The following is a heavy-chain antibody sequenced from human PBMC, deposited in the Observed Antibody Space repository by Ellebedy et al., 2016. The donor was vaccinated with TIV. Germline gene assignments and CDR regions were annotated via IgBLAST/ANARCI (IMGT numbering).Heavy chain of an antibody. Sequence: GGSLRLXXAASGFTFSGYWMSWVRQAPGKGLEWVANIQQDGSDKYYVDSVKGRFTISRDNARNSLYLQMNSLRAEDTAMYCCAKDNYVGYDWLGGNSFDSWGQGTLVTVSS. CDR3: AKDNYVGYDWLGGNSFDS. CDR2: IQQDGSDK. D-gene: IGHD5-12*01. V-gene: IGHV3-7*03. J-gene: IGHJ4*02. CDR1: GFTFSGYW.